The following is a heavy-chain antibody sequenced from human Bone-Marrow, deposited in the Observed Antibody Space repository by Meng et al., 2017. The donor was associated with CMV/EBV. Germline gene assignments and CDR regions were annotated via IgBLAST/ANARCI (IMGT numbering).Heavy chain of an antibody. V-gene: IGHV3-23*01. CDR1: GFKFTTYW. CDR3: AKVTVPAATFQLNNTWYFGY. D-gene: IGHD2-2*01. J-gene: IGHJ4*02. Sequence: GGSLRLSYAGSGFKFTTYWMFWVRQAPGKGREWVSAISDNGGSTYYADAVEGRFTITRDNSKNTLYLQMHSLRAEDTAVYYCAKVTVPAATFQLNNTWYFGYWGQGTLVTVSS. CDR2: ISDNGGST.